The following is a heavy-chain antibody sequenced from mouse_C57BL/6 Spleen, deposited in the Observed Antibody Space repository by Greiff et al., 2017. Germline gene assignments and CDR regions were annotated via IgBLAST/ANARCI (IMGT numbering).Heavy chain of an antibody. CDR3: ARWEGTGYYFDY. CDR1: GYTFTSYW. J-gene: IGHJ2*01. CDR2: IHPNSGST. V-gene: IGHV1-64*01. D-gene: IGHD3-1*01. Sequence: QVQLQQPGAELVKPGASVKLSCKASGYTFTSYWMHWVKQRPGQGLEWIGMIHPNSGSTNYNEKFKSKATLTVDKSSSTAYMQLSSLTSEDSAVYYCARWEGTGYYFDYWGQGTTLTVSS.